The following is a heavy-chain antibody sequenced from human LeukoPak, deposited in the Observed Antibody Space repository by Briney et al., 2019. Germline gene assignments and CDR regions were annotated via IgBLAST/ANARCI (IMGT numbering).Heavy chain of an antibody. D-gene: IGHD5-18*01. CDR1: GYTFTNSW. J-gene: IGHJ4*02. CDR3: AIRAYSYEYFDF. Sequence: GESLKISCKGSGYTFTNSWISWVRQTPGKGLEWMGSIYPGDSDTRYNPSFQGQVTISVDKSISTACLQWSSLKASNAAMYYCAIRAYSYEYFDFWGQGTLVTVSS. CDR2: IYPGDSDT. V-gene: IGHV5-51*01.